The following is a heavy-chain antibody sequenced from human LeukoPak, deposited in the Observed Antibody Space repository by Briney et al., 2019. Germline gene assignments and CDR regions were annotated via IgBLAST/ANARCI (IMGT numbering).Heavy chain of an antibody. D-gene: IGHD2-15*01. CDR2: ISSSGGSS. Sequence: GGSLRLSCAASGFTFSSYAMSWVRQAPGKGLEWVSAISSSGGSSYSEDSVKGRVTISSANSKKPLYLQMNRLSVEATDAYYCAKGSPDCSGGSCYSFITYYGMDVWGQGTTVTVSS. V-gene: IGHV3-23*01. CDR1: GFTFSSYA. CDR3: AKGSPDCSGGSCYSFITYYGMDV. J-gene: IGHJ6*02.